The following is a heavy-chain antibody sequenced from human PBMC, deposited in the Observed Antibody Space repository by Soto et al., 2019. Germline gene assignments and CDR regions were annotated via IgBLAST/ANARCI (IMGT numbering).Heavy chain of an antibody. CDR3: AKETVGPFDY. V-gene: IGHV3-53*01. D-gene: IGHD4-4*01. J-gene: IGHJ4*02. CDR2: IYSGGYT. Sequence: EVQLVESGGGLIQPGGSLTLSCAASGFSVSNHHMNWVRQAPGKGLEWVSLIYSGGYTYYADSVKGRFTISRDNSKNTLFLQMDSLRVEDTAVYFCAKETVGPFDYWGQGALVTVSS. CDR1: GFSVSNHH.